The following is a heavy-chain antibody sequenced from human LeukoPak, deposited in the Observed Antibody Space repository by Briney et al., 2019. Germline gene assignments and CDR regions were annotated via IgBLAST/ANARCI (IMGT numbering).Heavy chain of an antibody. CDR3: ARGTIFGVVPSDY. CDR1: GGSFSGYY. CDR2: INHSGST. J-gene: IGHJ4*02. D-gene: IGHD3-3*01. V-gene: IGHV4-34*01. Sequence: PSETLSLTCAVYGGSFSGYYWSWIRQPPGKGLEWIGEINHSGSTNYSPSLKSRVTISVDTSKNQFSLKLSSVTAADTAVYYCARGTIFGVVPSDYWGQGTLVTVSS.